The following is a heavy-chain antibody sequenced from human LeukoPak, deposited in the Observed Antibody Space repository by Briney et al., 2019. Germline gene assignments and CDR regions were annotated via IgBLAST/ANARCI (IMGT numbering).Heavy chain of an antibody. CDR3: ARGYTLGWFDP. J-gene: IGHJ5*02. Sequence: SETLSLTCTVSGGSICSYYWSWIRQPAGKGLEWIGRMSTSGTTNYNPSLKSRVTMSVDTSKNQFSLKLSSVTAADTAVYYCARGYTLGWFDPWGQGTLVTVSS. CDR2: MSTSGTT. D-gene: IGHD1-14*01. V-gene: IGHV4-4*07. CDR1: GGSICSYY.